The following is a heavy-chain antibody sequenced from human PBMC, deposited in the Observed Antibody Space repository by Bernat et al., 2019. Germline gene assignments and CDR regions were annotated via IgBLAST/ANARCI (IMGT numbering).Heavy chain of an antibody. Sequence: QVQLVESGGGVVQPGRSLRLSCAASGFTFSSYGMHWVRQAPGKGLEWVAVIWYDGSNKYYADSVKGRFTISRDNSKNTLYLQMNSLRAEDTAVYYCASAGLGDTVTISGSVGYWGQGTLVTVSS. CDR3: ASAGLGDTVTISGSVGY. CDR2: IWYDGSNK. CDR1: GFTFSSYG. D-gene: IGHD4-17*01. J-gene: IGHJ4*02. V-gene: IGHV3-33*01.